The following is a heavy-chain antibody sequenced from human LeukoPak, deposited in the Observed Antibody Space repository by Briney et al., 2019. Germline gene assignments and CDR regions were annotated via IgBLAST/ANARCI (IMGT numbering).Heavy chain of an antibody. CDR2: INQDGTEK. D-gene: IGHD2-2*01. CDR1: GFTFSNYW. V-gene: IGHV3-7*01. CDR3: AREGTSGYCTSTSCYAYYFDY. J-gene: IGHJ4*02. Sequence: PGGSLRLPCAASGFTFSNYWMSWVRQAPGKGLECVANINQDGTEKYYVDSVKGRFTISRDNAKNSLYLQMNSLRAEDTAVYYCAREGTSGYCTSTSCYAYYFDYWGQGTLVTVSS.